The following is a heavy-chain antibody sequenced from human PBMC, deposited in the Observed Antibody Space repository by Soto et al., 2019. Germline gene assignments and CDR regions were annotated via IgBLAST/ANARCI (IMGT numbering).Heavy chain of an antibody. J-gene: IGHJ5*02. CDR3: ARTLFGWRIWFAL. V-gene: IGHV4-61*08. D-gene: IGHD3-10*02. CDR1: GGSISSGGYY. CDR2: IYYSGST. Sequence: SETLSLSCTVSGGSISSGGYYWSWIRQHPGKGLEWIGYIYYSGSTNYNPSLKSRVTISVDTSKNQFSLKLSSVTAADTAVYYCARTLFGWRIWFALSSQGTLVTGSA.